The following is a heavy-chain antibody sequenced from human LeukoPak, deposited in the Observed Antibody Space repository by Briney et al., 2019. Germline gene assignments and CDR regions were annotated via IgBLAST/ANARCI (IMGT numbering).Heavy chain of an antibody. CDR3: AKVYSSGWYGEVYFDY. J-gene: IGHJ4*02. V-gene: IGHV3-9*01. Sequence: GGSLRLSCAASGFTFDDYAMHWVRQAPGKGLEWVSGISWNSGSIGYAGSVKGRFTISRDNAKNSLYLQMNSLRAEDTALYYCAKVYSSGWYGEVYFDYWGQGTLVTVSS. D-gene: IGHD6-19*01. CDR2: ISWNSGSI. CDR1: GFTFDDYA.